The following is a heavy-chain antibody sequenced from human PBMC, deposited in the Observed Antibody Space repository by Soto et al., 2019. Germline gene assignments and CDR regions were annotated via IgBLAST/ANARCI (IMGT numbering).Heavy chain of an antibody. CDR3: ARDACGSGSYFY. J-gene: IGHJ4*02. V-gene: IGHV1-69*08. D-gene: IGHD3-10*01. Sequence: QVQLVQSGAEVKKPGSSVKVSCKASGGTFSSYTISWVRQAPGQGLEWMGRIIPILGIANYAQKFQGRAXIXAXXSTSTAYMELRRLRSEDTAVYYCARDACGSGSYFYWGQGTLVTVSS. CDR1: GGTFSSYT. CDR2: IIPILGIA.